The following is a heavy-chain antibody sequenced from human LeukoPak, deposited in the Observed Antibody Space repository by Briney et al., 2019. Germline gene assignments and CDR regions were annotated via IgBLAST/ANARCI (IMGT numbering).Heavy chain of an antibody. Sequence: GASVKVSCKASGYTFTSYGIRWVRQAPGQGLEWMGWISAYNGNTNYAQKLQGRVTMTTDTSTSPAYMELWSRRSDDTAVYYCARVIGTTYDYWGQGTLVTVSS. CDR1: GYTFTSYG. D-gene: IGHD1-7*01. J-gene: IGHJ4*02. CDR3: ARVIGTTYDY. CDR2: ISAYNGNT. V-gene: IGHV1-18*01.